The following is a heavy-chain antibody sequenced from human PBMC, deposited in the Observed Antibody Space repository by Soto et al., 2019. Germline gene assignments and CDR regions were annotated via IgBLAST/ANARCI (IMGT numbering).Heavy chain of an antibody. V-gene: IGHV1-69*13. CDR2: IIPIFGTA. D-gene: IGHD2-2*01. CDR1: GGTFSSYA. Sequence: ASVKVSCKASGGTFSSYAISWVRQAPGQGLEWMGGIIPIFGTANYAQKFQGRVTITADESTSTAYMELSSLRSEDTAVYYCARDRDRYCSSTSCYLGYYFDYWGQGTLVTVSS. J-gene: IGHJ4*02. CDR3: ARDRDRYCSSTSCYLGYYFDY.